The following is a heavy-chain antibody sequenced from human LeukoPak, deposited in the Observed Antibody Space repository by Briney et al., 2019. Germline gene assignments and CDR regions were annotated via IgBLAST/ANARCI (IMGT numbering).Heavy chain of an antibody. D-gene: IGHD1-14*01. Sequence: PEGSLRLSGAASGSSFSSYRMNCVRQAGGKGVEWLSSIRRRSSYIYYADSVKGRFTISRDNAQNALYLQMHGLRAEDTAVYYCASSAYRGAFDLWGQGRMVTVSS. CDR2: IRRRSSYI. CDR1: GSSFSSYR. J-gene: IGHJ3*01. CDR3: ASSAYRGAFDL. V-gene: IGHV3-21*01.